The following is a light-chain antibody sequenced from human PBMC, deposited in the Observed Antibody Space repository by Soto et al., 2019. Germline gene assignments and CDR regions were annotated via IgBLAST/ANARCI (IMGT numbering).Light chain of an antibody. CDR1: SSDVGSYNL. CDR2: EGN. J-gene: IGLJ2*01. CDR3: CSYAGGTSAVS. Sequence: SVLTHPHAVSVSPGQAITISCTGASSDVGSYNLVSLYQQHPGKAPKLIIYEGNKRPSGISNRFSGSKSDNTASLTISGLQAEDEADYYCCSYAGGTSAVSFGGGTKVNVL. V-gene: IGLV2-23*01.